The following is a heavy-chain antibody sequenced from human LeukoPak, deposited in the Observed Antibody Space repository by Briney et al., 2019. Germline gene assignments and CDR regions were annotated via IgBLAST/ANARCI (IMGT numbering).Heavy chain of an antibody. D-gene: IGHD3-22*01. CDR1: GFTLSSYG. V-gene: IGHV3-33*01. Sequence: GGSLRLSCAASGFTLSSYGMHWVRQAPGKGLEWVAVIWYDGRNTYYADSVKCRFTISRDNSKNTLYLQMNSLRAEDTAVYYCATGYYYDSSGYYSSDYYFDYWGQGTLLTVSS. CDR3: ATGYYYDSSGYYSSDYYFDY. CDR2: IWYDGRNT. J-gene: IGHJ4*02.